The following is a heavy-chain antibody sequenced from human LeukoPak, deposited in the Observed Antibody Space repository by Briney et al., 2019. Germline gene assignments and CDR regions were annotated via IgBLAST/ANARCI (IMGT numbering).Heavy chain of an antibody. J-gene: IGHJ4*02. CDR3: AKDGYCSSTGCYVVYFGY. CDR1: GFTFSIYA. CDR2: ISGSVGST. D-gene: IGHD2-2*03. Sequence: GGSLRLSCAASGFTFSIYAMRWVREAPGKGVEWGSAISGSVGSTYYAHSVKGRFTISRDNSQNSLYLQMNSLRDEDTAVYYCAKDGYCSSTGCYVVYFGYWGQGTLVTVSS. V-gene: IGHV3-23*01.